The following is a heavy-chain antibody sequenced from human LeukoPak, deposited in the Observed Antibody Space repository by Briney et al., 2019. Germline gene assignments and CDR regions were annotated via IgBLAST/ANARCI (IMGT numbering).Heavy chain of an antibody. CDR3: AKWGDYDVLTGYYDSDY. J-gene: IGHJ4*02. CDR1: GFSFSNYA. D-gene: IGHD3-9*01. CDR2: ISGRDDST. Sequence: GGSLRLSCAASGFSFSNYAMSWVRQVPGKGLEWVSAISGRDDSTYYADSVKGRFTISRDTSKNTPYLQMNSLRAEDTAVYYCAKWGDYDVLTGYYDSDYWGQGTLVTVSS. V-gene: IGHV3-23*01.